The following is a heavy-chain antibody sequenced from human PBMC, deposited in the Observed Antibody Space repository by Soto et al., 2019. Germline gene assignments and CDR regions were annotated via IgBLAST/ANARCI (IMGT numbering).Heavy chain of an antibody. V-gene: IGHV3-11*01. D-gene: IGHD2-15*01. CDR1: GFSFSDYY. CDR2: ISGSGDNI. J-gene: IGHJ5*02. CDR3: ARGACITCYYDDWFDT. Sequence: QVQLVESGGGLVKPGGSLRVSCAASGFSFSDYYMTWIRQAPWKGLEWVSYISGSGDNIHYADSVKGRFTISRDNAKNSLYLQMDSLRVEDTAVYYCARGACITCYYDDWFDTWGQGTLVTVSS.